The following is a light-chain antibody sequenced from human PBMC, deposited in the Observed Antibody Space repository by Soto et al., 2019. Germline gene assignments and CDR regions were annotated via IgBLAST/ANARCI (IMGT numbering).Light chain of an antibody. V-gene: IGKV1-17*01. CDR3: LQHNTLPRT. Sequence: IQLTQSQSSVSACVRYRVTSTCRASQVIRNDLGWYQRRPGKAPKRLIYAASTLQPGVPSRFSGSGSGTDFTLTISSLQPEDFATYYCLQHNTLPRTFGHVT. CDR1: QVIRND. CDR2: AAS. J-gene: IGKJ1*01.